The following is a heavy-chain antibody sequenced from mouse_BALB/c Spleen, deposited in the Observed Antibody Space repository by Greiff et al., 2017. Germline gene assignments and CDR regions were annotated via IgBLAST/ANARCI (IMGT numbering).Heavy chain of an antibody. Sequence: QVQLQQSGAELARPGASVKLSCKASGYTFTSYWMQWVKQRPGQGLEWIGAIYPGDGDTRYTQKFKGKATLTADKSSSTAYMQLSSLASEDSAVYYCARKGTATWDYWGQGTTLTVSS. CDR2: IYPGDGDT. D-gene: IGHD1-2*01. CDR1: GYTFTSYW. CDR3: ARKGTATWDY. J-gene: IGHJ2*01. V-gene: IGHV1-87*01.